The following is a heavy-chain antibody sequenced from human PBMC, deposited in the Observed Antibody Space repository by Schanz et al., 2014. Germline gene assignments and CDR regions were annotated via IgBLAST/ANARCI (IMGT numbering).Heavy chain of an antibody. J-gene: IGHJ4*02. V-gene: IGHV3-23*01. CDR3: ANNWNLDY. CDR2: ISDSGDTA. Sequence: DVQLLESGGGLVQPGGSLRLSCAASGFTFTNYAMSWVRQAPGKGLEWVSLISDSGDTAYYADSVKGRFTISRDNSKNTVYIQMNSLRAEDTAVYYCANNWNLDYWGQGTLVTVSS. D-gene: IGHD1-20*01. CDR1: GFTFTNYA.